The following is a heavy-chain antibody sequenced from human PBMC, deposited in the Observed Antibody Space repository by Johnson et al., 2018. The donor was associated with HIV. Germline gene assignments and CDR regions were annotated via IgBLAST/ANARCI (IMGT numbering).Heavy chain of an antibody. CDR3: TSEGDAFDI. CDR2: IKSKTDGGTA. Sequence: VQLVESGGGVVQPGGSLRLSCAASIFTFKNAWMSWVRQAPGKGLEWVGRIKSKTDGGTADYAAPVKGRFTISRDDSRNRLYLQMNSLKTEDTGVYYCTSEGDAFDIWGQGTMVTVSS. V-gene: IGHV3-15*01. CDR1: IFTFKNAW. J-gene: IGHJ3*02.